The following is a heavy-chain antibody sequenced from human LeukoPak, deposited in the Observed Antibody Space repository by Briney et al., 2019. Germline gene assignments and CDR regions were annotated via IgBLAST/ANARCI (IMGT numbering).Heavy chain of an antibody. V-gene: IGHV3-23*01. J-gene: IGHJ3*02. D-gene: IGHD3-16*01. CDR3: AKSVGWGGYDVFDI. CDR2: MSGSGGTT. Sequence: GGSLRLSCAASGFTFSSYAMNWVRQAPGKGLEWVSGMSGSGGTTYYADSVKGRFAISRDNSKNTVYQQMNSLRGEDTDVYYRAKSVGWGGYDVFDIWGQGTMVIVSS. CDR1: GFTFSSYA.